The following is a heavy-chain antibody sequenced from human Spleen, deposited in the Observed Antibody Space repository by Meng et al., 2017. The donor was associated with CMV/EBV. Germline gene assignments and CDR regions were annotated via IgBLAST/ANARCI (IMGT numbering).Heavy chain of an antibody. CDR1: GFTFSSYS. CDR2: INSDGSST. Sequence: GESLKISCAASGFTFSSYSMNWVRQAPGKGLVWVSRINSDGSSTSYADSVKGRFTISRDNAKNTLYLQMNSLRAEDTAVYYCARDNRHYYYYYGMDVWGQGTTVTVSS. CDR3: ARDNRHYYYYYGMDV. J-gene: IGHJ6*02. D-gene: IGHD1-14*01. V-gene: IGHV3-74*01.